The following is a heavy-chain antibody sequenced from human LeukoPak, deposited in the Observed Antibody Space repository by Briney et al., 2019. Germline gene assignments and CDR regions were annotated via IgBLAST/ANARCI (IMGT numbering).Heavy chain of an antibody. J-gene: IGHJ6*02. V-gene: IGHV4-59*01. CDR1: GGSISSYY. CDR2: VDYRGNT. Sequence: SETLSLTCTISGGSISSYYWSWIRQPPGKGLEWIGYVDYRGNTNYNPSLKSRVTISKDTSKSLFSLKLNSVTAADTAVYYCARVEVGAANRQWYGMDVWGQGTTVTVSS. CDR3: ARVEVGAANRQWYGMDV. D-gene: IGHD2-15*01.